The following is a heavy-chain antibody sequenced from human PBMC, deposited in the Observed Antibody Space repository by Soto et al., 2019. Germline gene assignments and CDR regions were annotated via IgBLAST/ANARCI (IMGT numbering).Heavy chain of an antibody. CDR2: IYPHDSDT. J-gene: IGHJ4*02. Sequence: GESLKISCKGSGYNFATYWIGWVRQMPGKGLEWMGIIYPHDSDTRYSPSFQGQVTISADKSISTAYLQWSSLKASDTAIDYCARRLDNTLDFWGQGTLVTVSS. V-gene: IGHV5-51*01. D-gene: IGHD1-20*01. CDR3: ARRLDNTLDF. CDR1: GYNFATYW.